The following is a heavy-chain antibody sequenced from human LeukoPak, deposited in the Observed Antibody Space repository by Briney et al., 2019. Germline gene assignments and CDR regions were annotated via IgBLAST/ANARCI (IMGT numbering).Heavy chain of an antibody. CDR2: ISSSSSYI. V-gene: IGHV3-21*01. CDR1: GFTFSSYS. Sequence: GGSLRLSCAASGFTFSSYSMNWARQAPGKGLAWVSSISSSSSYIYYADSVKGRFTISRDNAKNSLYLQMNSLRAEDTAVYYCARGLPIVVVVAATDAFDIWGQGTMVTVSS. CDR3: ARGLPIVVVVAATDAFDI. D-gene: IGHD2-15*01. J-gene: IGHJ3*02.